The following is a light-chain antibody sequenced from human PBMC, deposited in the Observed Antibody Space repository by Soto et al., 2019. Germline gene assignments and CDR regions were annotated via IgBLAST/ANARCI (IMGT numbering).Light chain of an antibody. Sequence: DIQMTQSPSSLSASVGDRVTITCRASQSISSYLNWYQQTPGKAPKLLIYAASSLQSGVPSRFSGSGSGTDFTLTISSLQPEDFATYYCQQSYSTPRTFGPGNKVEI. CDR3: QQSYSTPRT. CDR1: QSISSY. J-gene: IGKJ1*01. V-gene: IGKV1-39*01. CDR2: AAS.